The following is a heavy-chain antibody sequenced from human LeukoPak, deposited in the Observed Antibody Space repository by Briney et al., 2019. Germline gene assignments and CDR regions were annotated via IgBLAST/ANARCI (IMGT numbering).Heavy chain of an antibody. Sequence: PGGSLRLSCAASGFTFSSYGMHWVRQATGKGLEWVAFIRYDGSNKYYADSVKGRFTISRDNSKNTLYLQMNSLRAEDTAVYYCAKLVLRYFDWLMDYWGQGTLVTVSS. J-gene: IGHJ4*02. CDR1: GFTFSSYG. D-gene: IGHD3-9*01. CDR2: IRYDGSNK. CDR3: AKLVLRYFDWLMDY. V-gene: IGHV3-30*02.